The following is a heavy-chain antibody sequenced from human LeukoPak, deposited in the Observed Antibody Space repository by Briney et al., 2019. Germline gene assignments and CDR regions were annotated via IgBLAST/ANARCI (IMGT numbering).Heavy chain of an antibody. Sequence: PGGSLRLSCAASGFTFSSYAMSWVRQAPGKGLEWVSAISGSGGSTYYADSVKGRFTISRDNSKNTLYLQMNSLRTEDTAAYYCAKRGNYGGGAFDIWGQGTMVTVSP. CDR2: ISGSGGST. J-gene: IGHJ3*02. CDR3: AKRGNYGGGAFDI. V-gene: IGHV3-23*01. D-gene: IGHD4-23*01. CDR1: GFTFSSYA.